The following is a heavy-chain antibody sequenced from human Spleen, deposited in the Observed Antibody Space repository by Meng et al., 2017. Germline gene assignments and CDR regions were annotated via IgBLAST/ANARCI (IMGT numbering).Heavy chain of an antibody. D-gene: IGHD6-19*01. J-gene: IGHJ4*02. Sequence: ASVKVSCKASGGTFSSYAISWVRQAPGQGLEWMGRIDPNNDHTQYAQNFQGRVTMTSDTSISTVYMELNGLRSDDTAVYYCAKDGYSSGYFSPCDSWGQGTLVTVSS. CDR2: IDPNNDHT. V-gene: IGHV1-2*06. CDR3: AKDGYSSGYFSPCDS. CDR1: GGTFSSYA.